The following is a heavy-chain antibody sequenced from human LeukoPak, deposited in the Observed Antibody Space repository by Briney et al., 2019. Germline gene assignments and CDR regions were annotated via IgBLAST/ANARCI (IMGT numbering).Heavy chain of an antibody. J-gene: IGHJ4*02. V-gene: IGHV3-33*05. CDR3: ARETTTLDY. CDR2: ILYDGSNQ. Sequence: GRSLRLSCAASGFTFSSYDIHWVRQAPGKGLEWVTIILYDGSNQFYADSVKGRFTISRDNSKNTLYLQMNSLRAEDTAVYYCARETTTLDYWGQGTLVTVSS. CDR1: GFTFSSYD. D-gene: IGHD1-26*01.